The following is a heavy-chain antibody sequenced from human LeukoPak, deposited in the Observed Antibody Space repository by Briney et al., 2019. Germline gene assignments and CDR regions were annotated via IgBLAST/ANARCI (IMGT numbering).Heavy chain of an antibody. Sequence: HPGGSLRLSCAASGFTFSSYAMSWVRQAPGKGLEWVSGISGSGDNTYYADSVKGRFTISRDSSKNTLYVQVNSLGTEDSAAYCCAKGSYYDSSGSFYFDYWGQGTLVTVSS. CDR1: GFTFSSYA. CDR2: ISGSGDNT. V-gene: IGHV3-23*01. CDR3: AKGSYYDSSGSFYFDY. J-gene: IGHJ4*02. D-gene: IGHD3-22*01.